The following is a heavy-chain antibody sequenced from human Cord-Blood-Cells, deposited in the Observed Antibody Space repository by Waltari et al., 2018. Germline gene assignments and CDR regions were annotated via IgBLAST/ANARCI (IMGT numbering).Heavy chain of an antibody. CDR2: IYYSGST. Sequence: QVQLQESGPGLVKPSETLSLTCTVSGGSISSYYWSWIRQPPGKGLGWIWYIYYSGSTNYNPSLKSRVNISVDTSKNQCSLELGFGTAADKAVYYCARAVVPAAFDYWGQGTLVTVSS. J-gene: IGHJ4*02. CDR3: ARAVVPAAFDY. CDR1: GGSISSYY. D-gene: IGHD2-2*01. V-gene: IGHV4-59*01.